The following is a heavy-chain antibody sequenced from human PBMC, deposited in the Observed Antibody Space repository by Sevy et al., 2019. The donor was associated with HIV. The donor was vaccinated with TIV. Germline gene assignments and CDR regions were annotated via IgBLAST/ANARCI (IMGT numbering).Heavy chain of an antibody. CDR3: ARRDSSGWYTHNYYYYYGMDV. CDR1: GFTFSSYE. CDR2: ISSSGSTI. Sequence: GGFLRLSCAASGFTFSSYEMNWVRQAPGKGLEWVSYISSSGSTIYYADSVKGRFTISRDNAKNSLYLQMNSLRAEDTAVYYCARRDSSGWYTHNYYYYYGMDVWGQGTTVTVSS. D-gene: IGHD6-19*01. V-gene: IGHV3-48*03. J-gene: IGHJ6*02.